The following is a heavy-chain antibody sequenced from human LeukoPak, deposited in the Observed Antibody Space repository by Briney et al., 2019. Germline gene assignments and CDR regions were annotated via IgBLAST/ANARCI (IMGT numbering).Heavy chain of an antibody. V-gene: IGHV3-73*01. CDR1: GFTFSGSA. J-gene: IGHJ4*02. D-gene: IGHD3-10*01. CDR3: RASHGSGSYPDY. Sequence: AGGSLRLSCAASGFTFSGSAMHWVRQAPGKGLEWVGRIRSKANSYATAYAASVKGRFTISRDDSKNTAYLQMNSLKTEDTAVYYCRASHGSGSYPDYGGQGTLVTVSS. CDR2: IRSKANSYAT.